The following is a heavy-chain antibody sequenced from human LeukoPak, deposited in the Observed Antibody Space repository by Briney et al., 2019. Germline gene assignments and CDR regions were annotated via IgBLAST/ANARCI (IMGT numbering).Heavy chain of an antibody. CDR1: GFTFSSYA. V-gene: IGHV3-20*01. CDR2: INWNGGST. J-gene: IGHJ4*02. Sequence: GGSLRLSCAASGFTFSSYAMSWVRQAPGKGLEWVSGINWNGGSTFYADSVKGRFTISRDNAKNALYLQMNSLTAEDTALYHCARDRSYGSFDFWGQGTLVTVSS. D-gene: IGHD5-18*01. CDR3: ARDRSYGSFDF.